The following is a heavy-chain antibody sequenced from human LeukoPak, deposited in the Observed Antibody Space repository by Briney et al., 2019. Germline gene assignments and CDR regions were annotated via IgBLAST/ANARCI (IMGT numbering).Heavy chain of an antibody. CDR1: GFTFTNAW. CDR3: STLTSRGLSDS. J-gene: IGHJ4*02. Sequence: GSLRLSCAASGFTFTNAWMNWVRQAPRKGLEWVGRIKSKADGETIDYAAPVKGRFTFSRDDSKNMLYLQMNSLKSEDTAVYYCSTLTSRGLSDSWGQGTLVTVSS. V-gene: IGHV3-15*07. CDR2: IKSKADGETI. D-gene: IGHD1-20*01.